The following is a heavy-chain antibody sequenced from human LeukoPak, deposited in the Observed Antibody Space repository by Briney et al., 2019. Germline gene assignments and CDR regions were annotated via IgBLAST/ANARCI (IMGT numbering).Heavy chain of an antibody. CDR1: GFTFTSSA. J-gene: IGHJ6*02. V-gene: IGHV1-58*01. D-gene: IGHD1-1*01. CDR3: AADATYYYGMDV. Sequence: ASVKVSCEASGFTFTSSAVQWVRQARGQRLEWIGWIVVGSGNTNYAQKFQERVTITRDMSTSTAYMELSSLRSEDTAVYYCAADATYYYGMDVWGQGTTVTVSS. CDR2: IVVGSGNT.